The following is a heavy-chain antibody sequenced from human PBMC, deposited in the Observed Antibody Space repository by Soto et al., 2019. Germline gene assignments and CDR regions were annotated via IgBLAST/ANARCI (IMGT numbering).Heavy chain of an antibody. D-gene: IGHD4-17*01. V-gene: IGHV1-8*01. J-gene: IGHJ4*02. CDR1: GYTFTSYD. CDR3: ARTLYGDNVDY. Sequence: QVQLVQSGAEVKKPGASVKVSCKASGYTFTSYDINWVLQATGQGLEWMGWMNPNTGNTGYAQKLQGRVTRTRNTSISTAYRELSSLRSEDTAVYDCARTLYGDNVDYWGQGTLVTVSS. CDR2: MNPNTGNT.